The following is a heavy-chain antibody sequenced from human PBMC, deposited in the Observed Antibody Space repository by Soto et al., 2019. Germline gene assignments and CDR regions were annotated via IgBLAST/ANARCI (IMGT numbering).Heavy chain of an antibody. V-gene: IGHV1-18*01. Sequence: ASVKVSCKASGYTFSSYGISWARQAPGQGLEWMARISVYNGNTNYAQKAQGRVIMTTDTSTSTAYMELRSLRSDDTAMYYCARDAEALRGVAVVTYYYGMDVWGQGTLVTVSS. CDR1: GYTFSSYG. D-gene: IGHD3-22*01. CDR2: ISVYNGNT. CDR3: ARDAEALRGVAVVTYYYGMDV. J-gene: IGHJ6*01.